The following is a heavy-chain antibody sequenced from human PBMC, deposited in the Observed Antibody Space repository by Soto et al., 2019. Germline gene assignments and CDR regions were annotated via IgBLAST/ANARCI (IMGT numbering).Heavy chain of an antibody. J-gene: IGHJ4*02. CDR1: GFTFSSYW. D-gene: IGHD1-20*01. CDR2: IKQDGSEK. Sequence: EVQLVESGGGLVQPGGSLRLSCAASGFTFSSYWMSWVRQAPGKGLEWVANIKQDGSEKYYVDSVKGRFTISRDNAKNSLYLQMNSLRAEDTAVYYCARDSREYNWNPPGFDYWGQGTLVTVSS. CDR3: ARDSREYNWNPPGFDY. V-gene: IGHV3-7*01.